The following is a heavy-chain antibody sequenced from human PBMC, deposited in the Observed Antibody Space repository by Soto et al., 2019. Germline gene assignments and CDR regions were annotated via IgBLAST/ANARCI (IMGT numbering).Heavy chain of an antibody. CDR3: ARELAIFGVVTLSRDGMDV. J-gene: IGHJ6*02. CDR2: ISSSGSTI. CDR1: GFTFSSYE. V-gene: IGHV3-48*03. Sequence: EVQLVESGGGLVQPGGSLRLSCAASGFTFSSYEMNWVRQAPGKGLEWVSYISSSGSTIYYADSVKGRFTISRDNAKNSLYLQMNIRRAVDTAVYYCARELAIFGVVTLSRDGMDVWGQGPTVTVSS. D-gene: IGHD3-3*01.